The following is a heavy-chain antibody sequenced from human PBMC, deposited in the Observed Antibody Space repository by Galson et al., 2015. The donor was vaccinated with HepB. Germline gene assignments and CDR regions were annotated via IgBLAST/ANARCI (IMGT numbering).Heavy chain of an antibody. CDR3: AKDMSGGTTYYYYMDV. CDR1: GFTFSSYW. CDR2: IKQDGSEK. J-gene: IGHJ6*03. Sequence: SLRLSCAASGFTFSSYWMSWVRQAPGKGLEWVANIKQDGSEKYYVDSVKGRFTISRDNAKNSLYLQMNSLRAEDTALYYCAKDMSGGTTYYYYMDVWGKGTTVTVSS. D-gene: IGHD2-15*01. V-gene: IGHV3-7*03.